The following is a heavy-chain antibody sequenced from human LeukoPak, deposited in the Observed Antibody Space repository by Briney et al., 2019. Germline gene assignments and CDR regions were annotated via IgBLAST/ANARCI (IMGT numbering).Heavy chain of an antibody. V-gene: IGHV4-59*08. CDR3: ARHGGKHLAQDAFDI. CDR2: ISYNGDT. D-gene: IGHD3-16*01. Sequence: PSETLSLTCTVSGGFISSSYWSWIRQPPGKALAWIGHISYNGDTNYNPFLKSRVTISIDTSKNQFSLSLSSLTAADSAVYYCARHGGKHLAQDAFDIWGLGTVVTVSS. J-gene: IGHJ3*02. CDR1: GGFISSSY.